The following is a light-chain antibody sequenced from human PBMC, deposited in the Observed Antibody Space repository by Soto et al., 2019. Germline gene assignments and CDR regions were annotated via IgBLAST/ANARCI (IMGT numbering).Light chain of an antibody. CDR3: QQYDKYAWT. V-gene: IGKV1-5*03. CDR2: KAS. J-gene: IGKJ1*01. Sequence: DIQMTQSPSTLSASVGDRVTITCRASQSISSWLAWYQQKPGKAPKLLIYKASTLESGVPSRFSGSGSGTEFTLTISSLQPDDFATYYCQQYDKYAWTLGQGTKVDI. CDR1: QSISSW.